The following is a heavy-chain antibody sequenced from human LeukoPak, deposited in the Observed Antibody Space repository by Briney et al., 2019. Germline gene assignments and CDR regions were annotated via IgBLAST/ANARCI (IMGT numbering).Heavy chain of an antibody. CDR1: GFTFSSYA. D-gene: IGHD3-22*01. J-gene: IGHJ4*02. CDR3: AKLDYYDTH. Sequence: PGGSLRLSCAASGFTFSSYAMSWVRQAAGKGLEWVSSIPGSSASTYYADSVKGRFTISRDNSQNTLYLQMNSLRAEDTAVCFCAKLDYYDTHWGQGTLVTVSS. CDR2: IPGSSAST. V-gene: IGHV3-23*01.